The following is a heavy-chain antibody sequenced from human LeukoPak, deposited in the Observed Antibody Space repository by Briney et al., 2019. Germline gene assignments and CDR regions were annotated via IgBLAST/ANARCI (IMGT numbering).Heavy chain of an antibody. CDR1: GITFSSYA. CDR2: ISGTGGST. V-gene: IGHV3-23*01. J-gene: IGHJ4*02. Sequence: GGSLRLSCAASGITFSSYAMSWVRQAPGRGLEWVSVISGTGGSTYYADSVRGRFTISRDNSKNTLFLQMNSLSTEESAVYYCAREATAAAYFDYWGQGTLVTVSS. D-gene: IGHD6-13*01. CDR3: AREATAAAYFDY.